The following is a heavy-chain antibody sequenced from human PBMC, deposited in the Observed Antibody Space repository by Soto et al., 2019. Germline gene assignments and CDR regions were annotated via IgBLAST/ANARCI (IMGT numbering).Heavy chain of an antibody. CDR2: ISVSGGST. CDR1: GFTFSSYA. V-gene: IGHV3-23*01. J-gene: IGHJ6*02. D-gene: IGHD2-15*01. Sequence: PGGSLRLSCAASGFTFSSYAMCWVRQAPGKGLEWVSAISVSGGSTYYADSVKGRFTISRDNSKNTLYLQMNSLRAEDTAVSYCAKGYCSVVLPDDYRRDVRGQGTTFSVS. CDR3: AKGYCSVVLPDDYRRDV.